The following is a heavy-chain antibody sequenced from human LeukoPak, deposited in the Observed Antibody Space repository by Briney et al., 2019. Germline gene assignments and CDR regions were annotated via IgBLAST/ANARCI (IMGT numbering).Heavy chain of an antibody. V-gene: IGHV4-38-2*02. J-gene: IGHJ3*02. CDR1: GYSISSGYY. D-gene: IGHD3-22*01. Sequence: SETLSLTCTVSGYSISSGYYWGWVRQPPGKGLEWIGSIYHSGSTYYNPSLKSRVTISLDTSRNQFSLKLNSVTAADTAVYYCAKSNGYGLIDIWGQGTMVTVSS. CDR3: AKSNGYGLIDI. CDR2: IYHSGST.